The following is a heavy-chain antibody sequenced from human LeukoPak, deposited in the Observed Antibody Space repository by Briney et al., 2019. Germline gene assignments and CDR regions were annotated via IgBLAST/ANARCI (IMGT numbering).Heavy chain of an antibody. CDR1: GGSISGHY. CDR2: IFSRGAT. J-gene: IGHJ4*02. D-gene: IGHD2-2*01. Sequence: SETLSLTCTVSGGSISGHYWTWIRLPPGKGLELVGHIFSRGATHYNPSLRGRVTLSIDTSKNQFSLTLTSVNVEDTAVYYCARFSTRFGSGCSDASCYVHYWGQGTQVTVSP. V-gene: IGHV4-59*11. CDR3: ARFSTRFGSGCSDASCYVHY.